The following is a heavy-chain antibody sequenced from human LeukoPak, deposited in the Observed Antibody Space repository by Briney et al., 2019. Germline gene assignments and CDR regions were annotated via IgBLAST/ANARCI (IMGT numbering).Heavy chain of an antibody. Sequence: PSETLSLTCTVSGGSISSYYWSWIRQPPGKGLEWIGYIYYSGSTNYNPSLKSRVTISVDTSKNQFSLKLSSVTAADTAVYYCARGAAAVAGIDWFDPWGQGTLVTVSS. V-gene: IGHV4-59*01. CDR1: GGSISSYY. J-gene: IGHJ5*02. CDR3: ARGAAAVAGIDWFDP. CDR2: IYYSGST. D-gene: IGHD6-19*01.